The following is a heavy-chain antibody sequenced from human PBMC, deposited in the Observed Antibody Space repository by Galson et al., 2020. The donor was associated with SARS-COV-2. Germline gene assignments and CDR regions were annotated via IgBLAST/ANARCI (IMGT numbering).Heavy chain of an antibody. J-gene: IGHJ3*02. CDR1: GFTFTSSA. CDR2: IVVSSGNT. Sequence: SVKVSCKASGFTFTSSAMQWVRQAPGQRLEWIGWIVVSSGNTNYAQNFQERVTITRDMSTSTAYMELSSLSSEDTAVYYCAAPYCSSTSCHDAFDIWGQGTMVTVSS. D-gene: IGHD2-2*01. V-gene: IGHV1-58*02. CDR3: AAPYCSSTSCHDAFDI.